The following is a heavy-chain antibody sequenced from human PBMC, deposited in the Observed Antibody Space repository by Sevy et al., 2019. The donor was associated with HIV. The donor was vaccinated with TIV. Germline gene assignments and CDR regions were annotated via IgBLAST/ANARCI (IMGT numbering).Heavy chain of an antibody. CDR2: IYWNDVK. D-gene: IGHD1-1*01. V-gene: IGHV2-5*01. CDR1: GFSLNIDNVG. CDR3: AHTPDTFSTWYSYYNFYGLDV. J-gene: IGHJ6*02. Sequence: SGPTLVKPTQTLTLTCTYSGFSLNIDNVGVGWIRQPPGKALEWLALIYWNDVKRYSPSLKSRLTITKDTSKNQVVLTITTMEPVDTATYYCAHTPDTFSTWYSYYNFYGLDVWGPGTTVTVSS.